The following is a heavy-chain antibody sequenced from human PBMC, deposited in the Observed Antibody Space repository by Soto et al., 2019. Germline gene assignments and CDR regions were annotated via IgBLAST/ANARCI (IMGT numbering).Heavy chain of an antibody. CDR1: GGSISSSNW. CDR3: TKQKGDSRTYNGMDV. Sequence: SETLSLTCAVSGGSISSSNWWSWVRQPPGKGLEWIGEIYHSGSTNYNPSLKSRVTISVDKSKNQFSLQLNSVTPEDTAVYYCTKQKGDSRTYNGMDVWGQGTTVTVSS. CDR2: IYHSGST. J-gene: IGHJ6*02. V-gene: IGHV4-4*02. D-gene: IGHD2-21*02.